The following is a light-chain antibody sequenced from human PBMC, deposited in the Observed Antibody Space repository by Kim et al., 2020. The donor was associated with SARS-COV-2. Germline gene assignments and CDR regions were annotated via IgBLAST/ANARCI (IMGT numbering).Light chain of an antibody. Sequence: EIVMTQYPATLSVSPGERVTLSCRASQSVSSNLAWYQQKPGQSPRLLIYGASTRATGCPARFSGSGSGTDFTLTISSLQSEDFAVYYCQQSNNWPPYTFGQGTKLEI. CDR2: GAS. V-gene: IGKV3-15*01. CDR1: QSVSSN. J-gene: IGKJ2*01. CDR3: QQSNNWPPYT.